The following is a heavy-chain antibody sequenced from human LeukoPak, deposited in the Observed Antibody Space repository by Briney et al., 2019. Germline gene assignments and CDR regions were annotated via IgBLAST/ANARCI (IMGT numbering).Heavy chain of an antibody. V-gene: IGHV4-61*02. Sequence: PSETLSLTCTVSGGSISAGTSYWSWIRQPAGKGLEWIGRIYTSRSTNYNPSLKSRVTMSVDTSKNQFSLKLSSVTAADTAVYYCARGSYGMLWYFDYWGQGTLVTVSS. J-gene: IGHJ4*02. D-gene: IGHD5-18*01. CDR1: GGSISAGTSY. CDR3: ARGSYGMLWYFDY. CDR2: IYTSRST.